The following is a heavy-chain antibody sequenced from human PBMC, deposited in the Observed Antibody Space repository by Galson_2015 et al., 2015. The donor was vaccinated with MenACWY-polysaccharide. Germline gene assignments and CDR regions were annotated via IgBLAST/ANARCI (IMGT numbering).Heavy chain of an antibody. Sequence: SCKASGYTFTSYDLNWVRQAAGQGLEWMGWMNPNSGNTGYAQKFQGRVTMTRNTSISTAYMELSSLRSEDTAVYYCASGGIVGAIDYWGQGTLVTVSS. D-gene: IGHD1-26*01. CDR3: ASGGIVGAIDY. V-gene: IGHV1-8*01. CDR1: GYTFTSYD. J-gene: IGHJ4*02. CDR2: MNPNSGNT.